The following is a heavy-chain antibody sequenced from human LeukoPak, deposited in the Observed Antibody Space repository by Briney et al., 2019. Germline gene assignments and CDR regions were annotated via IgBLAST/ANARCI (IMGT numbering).Heavy chain of an antibody. D-gene: IGHD1-1*01. V-gene: IGHV3-48*03. CDR1: GFTFSSYE. J-gene: IGHJ4*02. Sequence: GGSLRLSCAASGFTFSSYEMNWVRQAPGKGLEWVSYISSSGSTIYYADSVKGRFTVSRDNAKNSLYLQMNSLRAEDTAVYYCARVGNWNVGGSFDYWGQGTLVTVSS. CDR2: ISSSGSTI. CDR3: ARVGNWNVGGSFDY.